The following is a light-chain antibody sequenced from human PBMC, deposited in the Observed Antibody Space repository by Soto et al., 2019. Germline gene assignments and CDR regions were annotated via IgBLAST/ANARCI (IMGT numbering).Light chain of an antibody. CDR3: QQYGSSYPWT. CDR2: GAS. Sequence: IVLTQSPCTLSLSPGPRPTLPCRASQSVTSRYLAWYQQKPGQAPRLXIYGASSRATGIPDRFSGSGSGTDFTLTIRRLEPQDFAVYYCQQYGSSYPWTFGQGTKVDIK. J-gene: IGKJ1*01. CDR1: QSVTSRY. V-gene: IGKV3-20*01.